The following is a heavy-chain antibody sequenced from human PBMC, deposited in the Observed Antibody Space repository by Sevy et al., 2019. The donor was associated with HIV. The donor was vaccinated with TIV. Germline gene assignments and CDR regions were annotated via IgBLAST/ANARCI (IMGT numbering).Heavy chain of an antibody. CDR2: IWYDGSNK. V-gene: IGHV3-33*06. Sequence: GGSLRLSCAASGFTYSSYGMHWVRQAPGKGLEWVAVIWYDGSNKEYADSVKGRFTISRDNSKNTLYVQMNSLRAEDTAVYYCAKDREGDGYNLSIRPYYFDYWGQGTLVTVSS. CDR1: GFTYSSYG. J-gene: IGHJ4*02. CDR3: AKDREGDGYNLSIRPYYFDY. D-gene: IGHD5-12*01.